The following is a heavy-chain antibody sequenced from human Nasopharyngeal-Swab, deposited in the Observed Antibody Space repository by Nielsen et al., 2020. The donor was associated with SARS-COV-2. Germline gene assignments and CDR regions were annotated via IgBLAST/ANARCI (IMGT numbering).Heavy chain of an antibody. D-gene: IGHD3-22*01. J-gene: IGHJ4*02. CDR2: IKSKTDGGTT. V-gene: IGHV3-15*01. Sequence: QAPGKGLGWVGRIKSKTDGGTTDYAAPVKGRFTTSREDSKNTLYLQMNSLKTEDTAVYYCTALRSYYYDSTDPSGYWGQGTLVTVSS. CDR3: TALRSYYYDSTDPSGY.